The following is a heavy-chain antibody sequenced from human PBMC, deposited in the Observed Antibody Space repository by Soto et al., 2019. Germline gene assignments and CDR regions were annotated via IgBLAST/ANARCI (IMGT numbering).Heavy chain of an antibody. CDR3: ARGYSSGPDY. J-gene: IGHJ4*02. D-gene: IGHD6-19*01. CDR1: GLTFRDHW. CDR2: INSDGSTT. V-gene: IGHV3-74*01. Sequence: GGSLRLSCEASGLTFRDHWMHWVRQAPGKGLVWVSRINSDGSTTTYADSVKGRFTISRDNAKSTLYLQLNSLRAEDTALYYCARGYSSGPDYWGQGTLVTVSS.